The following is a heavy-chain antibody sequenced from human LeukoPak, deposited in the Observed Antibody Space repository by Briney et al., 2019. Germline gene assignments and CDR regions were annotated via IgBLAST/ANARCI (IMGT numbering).Heavy chain of an antibody. V-gene: IGHV4-39*07. J-gene: IGHJ4*02. CDR2: IYYNGNT. CDR3: ARDENSGWSGGFDY. CDR1: GSSISSSSYY. Sequence: SETLSLTCTVSGSSISSSSYYWGWIRQPPGKGLEWVGSIYYNGNTYYNPSLKSRVTISVDTSKNQFSLKLSSVTAADTAVYYCARDENSGWSGGFDYWGQGTLVTVSS. D-gene: IGHD6-19*01.